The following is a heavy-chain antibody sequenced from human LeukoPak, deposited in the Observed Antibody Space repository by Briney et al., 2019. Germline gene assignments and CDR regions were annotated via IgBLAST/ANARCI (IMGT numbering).Heavy chain of an antibody. V-gene: IGHV1-24*01. CDR1: GYTLTELS. J-gene: IGHJ4*02. D-gene: IGHD3-3*01. CDR2: FDPEDGET. Sequence: ASVKVSCKVSGYTLTELSMHWVRQAPGKGLEWMGGFDPEDGETIYAQKFQGRVTMTEDTSTDTAYMELRSLRSDDTAVYYCARAGLAYDFWSGYFGPPDFDYWGQGTLVTVSS. CDR3: ARAGLAYDFWSGYFGPPDFDY.